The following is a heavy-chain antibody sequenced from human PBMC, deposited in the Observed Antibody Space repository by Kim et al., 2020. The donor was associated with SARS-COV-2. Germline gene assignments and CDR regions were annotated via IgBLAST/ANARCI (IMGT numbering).Heavy chain of an antibody. CDR1: GGTFSSYA. V-gene: IGHV1-69*06. D-gene: IGHD6-19*01. CDR3: ARAMKVSHDPVHMWLGY. CDR2: IIPIFGTA. Sequence: SVKVSCKASGGTFSSYAISWVRQAPGQGLEWMGGIIPIFGTANYAQKFQGRVTITADKSTSTAYMELSSLRSEDTAVYYCARAMKVSHDPVHMWLGYWGQGTLVTVSS. J-gene: IGHJ4*02.